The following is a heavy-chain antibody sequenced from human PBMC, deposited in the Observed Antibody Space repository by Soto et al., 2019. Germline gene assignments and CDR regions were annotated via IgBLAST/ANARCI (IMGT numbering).Heavy chain of an antibody. Sequence: EVQLLESGGGLVQPGGSLRLSCAASGFTFNNYAMSWVRQAPGKGLEWVSGISTSGGNTYYADSVKGRFTISRDNSKNTLNLQMNSLRAEDTAVYYCAKDQRTVYECFDYWGQGTLVTVSS. CDR1: GFTFNNYA. D-gene: IGHD2-8*02. CDR3: AKDQRTVYECFDY. J-gene: IGHJ4*02. CDR2: ISTSGGNT. V-gene: IGHV3-23*01.